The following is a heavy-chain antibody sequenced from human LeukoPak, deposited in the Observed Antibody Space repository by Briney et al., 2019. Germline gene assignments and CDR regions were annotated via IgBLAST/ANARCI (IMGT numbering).Heavy chain of an antibody. J-gene: IGHJ5*02. CDR2: INAGNGNT. Sequence: GASVKVSCKASGYTFTSYAMHWERQAPGQRLEWMGWINAGNGNTKYSQKFQGRVTITRDTSASTAYMELSSLRSEDTAVYYCARPASPGYYYDTWFDPWGQGTLVTVSS. CDR1: GYTFTSYA. D-gene: IGHD3-22*01. CDR3: ARPASPGYYYDTWFDP. V-gene: IGHV1-3*01.